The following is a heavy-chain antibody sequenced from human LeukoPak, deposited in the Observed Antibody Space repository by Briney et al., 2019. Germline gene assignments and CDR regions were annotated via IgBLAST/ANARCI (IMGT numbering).Heavy chain of an antibody. V-gene: IGHV1-69*13. CDR2: IIPIFGTA. J-gene: IGHJ5*02. D-gene: IGHD3-3*01. CDR1: GYTFTSYA. CDR3: ARLEYDFWSGYPPSDNGSGRYNWFDP. Sequence: ASVKVSCKASGYTFTSYAMNWVRQAPGQGLEWMGGIIPIFGTANYAQKFQGRVTITADESTSTAYMELSSLRSEDTAVYYCARLEYDFWSGYPPSDNGSGRYNWFDPWGQGTLVTVSS.